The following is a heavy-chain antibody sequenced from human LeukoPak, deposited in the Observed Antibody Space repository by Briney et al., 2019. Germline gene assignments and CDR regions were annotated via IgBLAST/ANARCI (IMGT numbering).Heavy chain of an antibody. J-gene: IGHJ4*02. D-gene: IGHD3-9*01. CDR1: GYTFTSYD. Sequence: ASVKVSCKASGYTFTSYDINWVRQATVQGLEWMGWMNPNNGNTGYAQKFQGRVTMTRNTSISTAYMELSSLRSEDTAVYYCARVRAGITIPYWGQGTLVTVSS. V-gene: IGHV1-8*01. CDR2: MNPNNGNT. CDR3: ARVRAGITIPY.